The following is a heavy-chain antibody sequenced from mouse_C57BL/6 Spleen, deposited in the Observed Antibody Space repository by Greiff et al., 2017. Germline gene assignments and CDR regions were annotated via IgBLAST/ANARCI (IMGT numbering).Heavy chain of an antibody. CDR1: GYTFTSYG. Sequence: VQLQQSGAELARPGASVKLSCKASGYTFTSYGISWVKQRTGQGLEWIGEIYPRSGNTYYNEKFKGKATLTADKSSSTAYMELRSLTSEDSAVYFCASLITTVVATAYYAMDYWGQGTSVTVSS. D-gene: IGHD1-1*01. V-gene: IGHV1-81*01. CDR2: IYPRSGNT. J-gene: IGHJ4*01. CDR3: ASLITTVVATAYYAMDY.